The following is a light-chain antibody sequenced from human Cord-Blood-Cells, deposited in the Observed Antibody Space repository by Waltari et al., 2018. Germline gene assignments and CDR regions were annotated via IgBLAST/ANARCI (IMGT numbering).Light chain of an antibody. Sequence: QSALTQPASVSGSPGQSITISCTGTSSDGGSYNLVSWYQQHPGKAPKLMLYEGSKRPSGVSNRFSGSKSGNTASLTISGLQAEDEADYYCCSYAGSSTFVVFGGGTKLTVL. CDR1: SSDGGSYNL. V-gene: IGLV2-23*03. J-gene: IGLJ2*01. CDR2: EGS. CDR3: CSYAGSSTFVV.